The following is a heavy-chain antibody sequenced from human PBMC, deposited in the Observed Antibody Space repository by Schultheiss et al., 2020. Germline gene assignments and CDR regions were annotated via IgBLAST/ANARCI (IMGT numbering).Heavy chain of an antibody. J-gene: IGHJ6*03. CDR2: ISSSSSTI. CDR1: GFTFSSYS. D-gene: IGHD3-10*01. V-gene: IGHV3-48*01. CDR3: ARAGGSGSYSHYYYYMDV. Sequence: GGSLRLSCAASGFTFSSYSMNWVRQAPGKGLEWVSYISSSSSTIYYADSVKGRFTISRDNAKNSLYLQMNSLRAEDTAVYYCARAGGSGSYSHYYYYMDVWGKGTTVTVAS.